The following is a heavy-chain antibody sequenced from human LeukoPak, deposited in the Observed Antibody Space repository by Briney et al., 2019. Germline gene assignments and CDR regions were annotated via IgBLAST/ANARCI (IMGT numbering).Heavy chain of an antibody. J-gene: IGHJ4*02. D-gene: IGHD5-24*01. CDR1: GGSISSGGYY. CDR3: ARDPRGRRWLQFAPPHFDY. Sequence: SETLSLTCTVSGGSISSGGYYWSWIRQPPGKGLEWIGYNYHSGSTYYNPSLKSRVTISVDRSKNQFSLKLSSVTAADTAVYYCARDPRGRRWLQFAPPHFDYWGQGTLVTVSS. CDR2: NYHSGST. V-gene: IGHV4-30-2*01.